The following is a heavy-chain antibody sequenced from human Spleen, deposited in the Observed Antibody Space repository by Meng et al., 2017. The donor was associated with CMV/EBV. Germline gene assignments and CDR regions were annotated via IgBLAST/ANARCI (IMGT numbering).Heavy chain of an antibody. CDR1: GGSFSGYY. Sequence: QVQLPQRGARRLKPSETLSLTCAVYGGSFSGYYWSWIRQPPGKGLEWIGEINHSGSTNYNPSLKSRVTISVDTSKNQFSLKLSSVTAADTAVYYCARYAWHSMMPFDYWGQGTLVTVSS. CDR3: ARYAWHSMMPFDY. D-gene: IGHD3-22*01. V-gene: IGHV4-34*01. J-gene: IGHJ4*02. CDR2: INHSGST.